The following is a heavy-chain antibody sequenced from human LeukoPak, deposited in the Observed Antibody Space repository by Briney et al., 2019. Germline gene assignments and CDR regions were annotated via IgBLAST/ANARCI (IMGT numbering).Heavy chain of an antibody. CDR2: ISYDGSNK. CDR3: AKRPLAWKYSEH. V-gene: IGHV3-30*18. Sequence: PGGSLRLSCAASGFTFSSYGMHWVRQAPGKGLEWVAVISYDGSNKYYADSVKGRFTISRDNSKNTLYLQMNSLRAEDTAAYYCAKRPLAWKYSEHWGQGTVVTVSS. CDR1: GFTFSSYG. J-gene: IGHJ4*02. D-gene: IGHD1-1*01.